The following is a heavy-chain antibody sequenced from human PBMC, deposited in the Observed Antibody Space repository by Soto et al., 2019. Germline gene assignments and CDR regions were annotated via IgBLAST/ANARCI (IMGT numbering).Heavy chain of an antibody. J-gene: IGHJ6*03. CDR2: IYYSWST. CDR3: AGRDCSGTNCYYLDYYYMDV. V-gene: IGHV4-59*08. Sequence: WTWIRQSPGKGLEWIGYIYYSWSTDYNPSLRGRLAISIDTSKNQFSLRLNSMTAADTAVYYCAGRDCSGTNCYYLDYYYMDVWGKGTTVTVSS. D-gene: IGHD2-2*01.